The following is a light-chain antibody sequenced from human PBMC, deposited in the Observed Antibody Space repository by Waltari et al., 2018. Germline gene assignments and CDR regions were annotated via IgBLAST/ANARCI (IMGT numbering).Light chain of an antibody. V-gene: IGLV2-23*02. CDR2: EVI. Sequence: QSALTQPASVSGSPGQSITISCTGTSSDVGSYNLVSWYQQHPGNAPKLMIYEVIKRPSGVSNRFSGSKSGNTAALTISGLQAEDEADYSCCSYAGSSTFVVFGGGTKLTVL. J-gene: IGLJ2*01. CDR3: CSYAGSSTFVV. CDR1: SSDVGSYNL.